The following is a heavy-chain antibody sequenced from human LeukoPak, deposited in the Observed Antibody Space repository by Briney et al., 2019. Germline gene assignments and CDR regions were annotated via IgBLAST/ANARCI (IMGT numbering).Heavy chain of an antibody. D-gene: IGHD1-26*01. CDR2: FDPEEGET. J-gene: IGHJ4*02. CDR1: GYTLTELS. CDR3: ATASEWELGALFDY. Sequence: ASVKVSCKVSGYTLTELSMHWVRQAPGKGLEWMGGFDPEEGETIYAQKFQGRVTMTEDTSTDTAYMELSSLRSEDTAVYYCATASEWELGALFDYWGQGTLVTVSA. V-gene: IGHV1-24*01.